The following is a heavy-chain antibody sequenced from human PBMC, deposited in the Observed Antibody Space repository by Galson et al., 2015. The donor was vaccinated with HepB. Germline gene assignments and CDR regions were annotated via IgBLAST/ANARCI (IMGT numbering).Heavy chain of an antibody. CDR3: GREVLWFRELSYPPYWGEGRVGMDV. J-gene: IGHJ6*02. Sequence: SLRLSCAASGFTFTRNWMSWVRQAPGKGLEWVANIKDDGSEKYYVDSVKGRFTISRDNARNSLWLQMNSLRAEDTAVYYCGREVLWFRELSYPPYWGEGRVGMDVWGQGTTVTVS. V-gene: IGHV3-7*01. CDR1: GFTFTRNW. CDR2: IKDDGSEK. D-gene: IGHD3-10*01.